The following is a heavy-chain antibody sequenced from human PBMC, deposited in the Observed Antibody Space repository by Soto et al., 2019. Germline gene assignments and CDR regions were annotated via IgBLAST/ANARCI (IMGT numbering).Heavy chain of an antibody. J-gene: IGHJ4*02. CDR3: AIEGSPKVSRWDVY. V-gene: IGHV3-30*03. Sequence: GGYLRLSCAASGFTFSHYGIDWIRQAPGKGLEWVAVISHEGGTQYYADSVRGRFTVSRDNSKNILYLQMDSLRPEDTAVYFCAIEGSPKVSRWDVYRGQGILVSGS. D-gene: IGHD1-26*01. CDR2: ISHEGGTQ. CDR1: GFTFSHYG.